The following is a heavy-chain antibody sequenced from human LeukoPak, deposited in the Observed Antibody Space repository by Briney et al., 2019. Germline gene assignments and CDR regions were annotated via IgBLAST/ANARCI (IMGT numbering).Heavy chain of an antibody. CDR1: GFSFSRFW. V-gene: IGHV3-74*01. Sequence: GGSLRLSCAASGFSFSRFWMHWVRQVPGKGLVWIARITTDGRNRDYADSVKGRFTISRDDAKNTLFLQMNSLRVDDTAVYFCVREDIVVVTTLDLWGQGGLVTVSS. D-gene: IGHD2-21*02. J-gene: IGHJ4*02. CDR3: VREDIVVVTTLDL. CDR2: ITTDGRNR.